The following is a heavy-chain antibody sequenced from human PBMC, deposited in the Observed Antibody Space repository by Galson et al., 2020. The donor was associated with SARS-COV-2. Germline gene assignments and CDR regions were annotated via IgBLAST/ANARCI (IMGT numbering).Heavy chain of an antibody. D-gene: IGHD4-17*01. CDR1: GYTLTELS. V-gene: IGHV1-24*01. CDR3: ATVFTSTLTTWSYWFDP. J-gene: IGHJ5*02. Sequence: ASVKVSCKVSGYTLTELSMHWVRQAPGKGLEWMGGFDPEDGETIYAQKFQGRVTMTEDTSTDTAYMELSSLRSEDTAVYYCATVFTSTLTTWSYWFDPWGQGTLVTVSS. CDR2: FDPEDGET.